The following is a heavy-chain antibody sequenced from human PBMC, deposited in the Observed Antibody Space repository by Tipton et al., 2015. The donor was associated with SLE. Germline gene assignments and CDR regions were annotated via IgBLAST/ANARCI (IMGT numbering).Heavy chain of an antibody. CDR2: VHHSGST. CDR1: GYAISSGYY. Sequence: TLSLTCSVSGYAISSGYYWGWIRQSPGMGLEWIGSVHHSGSTDYNPSLKSRVIMSVDTSKNQFSLNLISVTAADTAVYYCARDRVGVVPLFDCWGQGTLVTVSS. CDR3: ARDRVGVVPLFDC. D-gene: IGHD3-3*01. V-gene: IGHV4-38-2*02. J-gene: IGHJ4*02.